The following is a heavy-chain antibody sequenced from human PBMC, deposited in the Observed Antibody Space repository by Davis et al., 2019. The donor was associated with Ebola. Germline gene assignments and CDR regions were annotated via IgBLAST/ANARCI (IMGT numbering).Heavy chain of an antibody. CDR1: GFSFSNYA. D-gene: IGHD2-2*01. Sequence: GESLKISCAASGFSFSNYAIHWVRHPPGKGLEWVAVISYDGYNKYYADSVKGRFTIPRDNSKNTLHLQMAGLRAEDTAVYYCARDAVVVPGAILYYYHYMDVWGKGTTVTVSS. CDR2: ISYDGYNK. V-gene: IGHV3-30-3*01. J-gene: IGHJ6*03. CDR3: ARDAVVVPGAILYYYHYMDV.